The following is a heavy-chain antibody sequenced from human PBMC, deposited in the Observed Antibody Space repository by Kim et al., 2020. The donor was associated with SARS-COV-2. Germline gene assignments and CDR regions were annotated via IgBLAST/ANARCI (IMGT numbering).Heavy chain of an antibody. CDR2: ISTSGTTT. V-gene: IGHV3-48*03. J-gene: IGHJ4*02. CDR3: ARDDDYSDFIDY. D-gene: IGHD4-17*01. Sequence: GGSLRLSCAVSGFTFSSYEMNWVHQAPGKGLEWISYISTSGTTTYYADSVKGRFTISRDNAKNSLYLQMNSLRAEDTALYYCARDDDYSDFIDYWGQGTLVTVSS. CDR1: GFTFSSYE.